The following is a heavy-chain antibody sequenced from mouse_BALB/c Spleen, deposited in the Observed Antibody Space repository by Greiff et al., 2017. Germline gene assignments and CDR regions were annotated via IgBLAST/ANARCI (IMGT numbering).Heavy chain of an antibody. CDR1: GFTFSSYT. J-gene: IGHJ4*01. V-gene: IGHV5-6-4*01. CDR3: TRVPMDY. Sequence: EVQVVESGGGLVKPGGSLKLSCAASGFTFSSYTMSWVRQTPEKRLEWVATISSGGSYTYYPDSVKGRFTISRDNAKNTLYLQMSSLKSEDTAMYYCTRVPMDYWGQGTSVTVSS. CDR2: ISSGGSYT.